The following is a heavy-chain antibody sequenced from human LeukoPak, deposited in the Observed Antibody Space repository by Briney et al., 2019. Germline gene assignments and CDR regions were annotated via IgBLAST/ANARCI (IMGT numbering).Heavy chain of an antibody. CDR1: GGSFSGYY. J-gene: IGHJ5*02. CDR3: ASRRNCSGGSCYLDWFDP. D-gene: IGHD2-15*01. V-gene: IGHV4-34*01. CDR2: INHSGST. Sequence: PSETLSLTCAVYGGSFSGYYWSWIRQAPGKGLEWIGEINHSGSTNYNPSLKSRVTISVDTSKNQFSLKLSSVTAADTAVYYCASRRNCSGGSCYLDWFDPWGQGTLVTVSS.